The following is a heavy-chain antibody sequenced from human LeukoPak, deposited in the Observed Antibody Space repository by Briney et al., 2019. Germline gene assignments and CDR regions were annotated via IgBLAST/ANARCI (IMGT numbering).Heavy chain of an antibody. CDR1: GFTFSSYS. Sequence: GGSLRLSCAASGFTFSSYSMNWVRQAPGKGLEWVSSISSSSSYIYYADSVKGRFTISRDNAKNSLYLQMNSLRAEDMAVYYCARGKKTYYDSSGPLIDYWGQGTLVTVSS. V-gene: IGHV3-21*01. D-gene: IGHD3-22*01. CDR2: ISSSSSYI. J-gene: IGHJ4*02. CDR3: ARGKKTYYDSSGPLIDY.